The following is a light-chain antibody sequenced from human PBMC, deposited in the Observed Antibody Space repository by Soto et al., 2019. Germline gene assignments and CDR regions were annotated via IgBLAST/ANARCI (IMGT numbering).Light chain of an antibody. J-gene: IGLJ2*01. CDR1: SSNIGSNS. CDR3: AAWDDSLNDVI. V-gene: IGLV1-44*01. Sequence: QSVLTQPPSASGTPGQRVTISCSGGSSNIGSNSVNWYQQLPGTAPKLLIYSNNQRPSGVPDRFSGSKSGTSASLAISGLQSEDEADYHCAAWDDSLNDVIFGGGTQVTVL. CDR2: SNN.